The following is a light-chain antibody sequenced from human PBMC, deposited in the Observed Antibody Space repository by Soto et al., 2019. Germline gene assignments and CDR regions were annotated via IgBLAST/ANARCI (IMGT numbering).Light chain of an antibody. V-gene: IGLV1-44*01. J-gene: IGLJ1*01. CDR2: NNN. CDR3: ASWDNNLSRYV. Sequence: QSVLTQPPSASGTPGQRVTIACSGSSSNIGSNTVNWYQQFPGTAPKLLIYNNNQRPSGVPDRFSASKSGTSTSLDISGLRSEDEADYYCASWDNNLSRYVFGSGTKV. CDR1: SSNIGSNT.